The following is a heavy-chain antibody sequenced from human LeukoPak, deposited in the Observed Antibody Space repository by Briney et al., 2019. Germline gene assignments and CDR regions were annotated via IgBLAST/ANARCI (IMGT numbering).Heavy chain of an antibody. CDR1: GFTFSNYA. J-gene: IGHJ4*02. CDR2: ISYDGSNK. D-gene: IGHD4-23*01. CDR3: ARDSSGQDGGNRH. V-gene: IGHV3-30-3*01. Sequence: GGSLRLSCAASGFTFSNYAMLWVRQAPGKGLEWVAVISYDGSNKYYADSVKGRFTISRDNSKNTLYLQMNSLRAEDTAVYYCARDSSGQDGGNRHWGQGTLVTVSS.